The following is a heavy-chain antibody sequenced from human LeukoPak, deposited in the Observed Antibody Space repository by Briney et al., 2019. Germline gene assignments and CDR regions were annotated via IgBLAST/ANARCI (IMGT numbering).Heavy chain of an antibody. J-gene: IGHJ4*02. Sequence: SETLSLTCIVSGGSISSSSYYWGWIRQPPGKGLEWIGSIYYSGSTYYNPSLKSRVTISVDTSKNQFSLKLSSVTAADTAVYYCASISILTGYYKWGQGTLVTVSS. CDR2: IYYSGST. V-gene: IGHV4-39*07. CDR1: GGSISSSSYY. CDR3: ASISILTGYYK. D-gene: IGHD3-9*01.